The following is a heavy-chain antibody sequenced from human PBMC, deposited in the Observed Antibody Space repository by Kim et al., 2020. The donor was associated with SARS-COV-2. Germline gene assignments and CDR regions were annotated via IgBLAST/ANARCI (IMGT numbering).Heavy chain of an antibody. CDR1: GFTFSSYA. CDR3: ARGGWGSGYYYGMDV. J-gene: IGHJ6*02. Sequence: GGSLRLSCAASGFTFSSYAMHWVRQAPGKGLEWVAVISYDGSNKYYADSVKGRFTISRENSKNTLYLQMNSLRAEDTAVYYCARGGWGSGYYYGMDVWGQGTTVTVSS. V-gene: IGHV3-30-3*01. D-gene: IGHD2-21*01. CDR2: ISYDGSNK.